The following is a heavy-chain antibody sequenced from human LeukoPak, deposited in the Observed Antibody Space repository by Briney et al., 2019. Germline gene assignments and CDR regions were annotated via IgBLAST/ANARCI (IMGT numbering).Heavy chain of an antibody. CDR1: GFTFSSYS. CDR3: ASGLPAAPLELFDY. D-gene: IGHD2-2*01. J-gene: IGHJ4*02. Sequence: GGSLRLSCAASGFTFSSYSMNWVRQAPVKGLEWVSYISSSSSTIYYADSVKGRFTISRDNAKNSLYLQMNSLRDEDTAVYYCASGLPAAPLELFDYWGQGTLVTVSS. V-gene: IGHV3-48*02. CDR2: ISSSSSTI.